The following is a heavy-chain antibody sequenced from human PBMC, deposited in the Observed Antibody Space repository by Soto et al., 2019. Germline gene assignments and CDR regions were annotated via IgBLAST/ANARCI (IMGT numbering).Heavy chain of an antibody. CDR1: GGSISSSSYY. CDR3: ARIYYDSVFDY. Sequence: SETLSLTCSVSGGSISSSSYYWGWIRQPPGKGLEWIGSIYYSGSTYYNPSLKSRVTISVDTSKNQFSLKLSSVTAADTAVYYCARIYYDSVFDYWGQGTLVTVSS. V-gene: IGHV4-39*01. J-gene: IGHJ4*02. CDR2: IYYSGST. D-gene: IGHD3-22*01.